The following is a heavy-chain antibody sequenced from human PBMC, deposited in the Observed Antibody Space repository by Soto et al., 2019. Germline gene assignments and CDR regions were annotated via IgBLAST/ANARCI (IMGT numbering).Heavy chain of an antibody. D-gene: IGHD3-16*02. Sequence: QLQLVQSGAEVKNPGASVRVSCKASGFNFPTYGITWVRQAPGQGLEWMGWITASNGNTHYAQNLQGRVTMTTDTSTNTAYMELWRLSSDDTAVYYCARGNSSGSFWYFDLWGRGTLVTVSS. CDR3: ARGNSSGSFWYFDL. J-gene: IGHJ2*01. V-gene: IGHV1-18*04. CDR1: GFNFPTYG. CDR2: ITASNGNT.